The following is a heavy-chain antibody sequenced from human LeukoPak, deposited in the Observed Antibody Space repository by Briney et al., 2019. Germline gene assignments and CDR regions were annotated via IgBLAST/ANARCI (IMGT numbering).Heavy chain of an antibody. CDR1: GYTFSSYA. V-gene: IGHV1-69*06. Sequence: SVKVSCKASGYTFSSYAISWVRQAPGQGLEWMGGIIPIFGTANYAQKFQGRVTITADKSTSTAYMELSSLRSEDTAVYYCALSVGYSYGFDYWGQGTLVTVSS. CDR2: IIPIFGTA. J-gene: IGHJ4*02. CDR3: ALSVGYSYGFDY. D-gene: IGHD5-18*01.